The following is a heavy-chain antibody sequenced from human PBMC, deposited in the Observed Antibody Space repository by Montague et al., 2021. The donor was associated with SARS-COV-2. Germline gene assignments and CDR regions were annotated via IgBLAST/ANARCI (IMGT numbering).Heavy chain of an antibody. V-gene: IGHV5-10-1*01. CDR3: ARAGDSGSYWPYGMDV. CDR1: GYSFTSYW. D-gene: IGHD1-26*01. CDR2: IDPSDSYT. Sequence: QSVSEVKTPGESLRISCKGSGYSFTSYWISWVRQMPGKGLEWMGRIDPSDSYTNYSPSFQGHVTIPADKSISTAYLQWSSLKASDTAMYYCARAGDSGSYWPYGMDVWGQGATVTVSS. J-gene: IGHJ6*02.